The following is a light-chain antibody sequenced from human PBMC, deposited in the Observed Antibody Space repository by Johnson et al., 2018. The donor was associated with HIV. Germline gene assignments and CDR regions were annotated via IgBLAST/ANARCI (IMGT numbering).Light chain of an antibody. CDR3: GTWDNSLSTGGG. CDR1: SSNIGNNY. J-gene: IGLJ1*01. CDR2: ENN. V-gene: IGLV1-51*02. Sequence: QSVLTQPPSVSAAPGQKVTISCSGSSSNIGNNYVSWYQQLPGTAPKLLIYENNKRPSGIPDRFYGSKSGTSATLGITGLQTGDEADYYCGTWDNSLSTGGGFGTGTKVTVL.